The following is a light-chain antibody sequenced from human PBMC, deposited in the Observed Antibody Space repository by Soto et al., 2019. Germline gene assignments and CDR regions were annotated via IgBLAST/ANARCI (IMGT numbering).Light chain of an antibody. CDR1: SSNIGAGYD. CDR3: QSYDSRLSGYV. V-gene: IGLV1-40*01. CDR2: GNS. J-gene: IGLJ1*01. Sequence: QSVLTQPPSVSGAPGQRVTISCTGSSSNIGAGYDVHWYQQLPGTAPKLLIYGNSNRPSGVPDRFSVSKSGTSASLAITGLQDEDEADYYCQSYDSRLSGYVFGTGTKVTVL.